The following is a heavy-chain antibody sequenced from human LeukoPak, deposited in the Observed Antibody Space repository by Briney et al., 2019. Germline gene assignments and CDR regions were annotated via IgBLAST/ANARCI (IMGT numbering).Heavy chain of an antibody. V-gene: IGHV3-21*01. D-gene: IGHD6-6*01. CDR3: AREYSSSLDY. CDR1: GFTFSSYS. J-gene: IGHJ4*02. Sequence: PGGSLRLSCAASGFTFSSYSMNWVRQAPGKGLEWVSSISSSSSYIYYADSVRGRFTISRDNAKNSLYLQMSSLRAEDTAVYYCAREYSSSLDYWGQGTLVTVSS. CDR2: ISSSSSYI.